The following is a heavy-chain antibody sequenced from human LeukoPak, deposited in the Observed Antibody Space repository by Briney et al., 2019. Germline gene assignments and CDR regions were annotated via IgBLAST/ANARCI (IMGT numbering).Heavy chain of an antibody. Sequence: GGSLRLSCTASGFTFSSYEMNWVRQAPGKGLEWVSFISSSDNTIKYADSVKGRFTISRDNAKNSLYLQMNSLRAEDTAVYYCARRIAAIGFDALDIWGQGTMVTVPS. J-gene: IGHJ3*02. CDR3: ARRIAAIGFDALDI. V-gene: IGHV3-48*03. D-gene: IGHD2-2*01. CDR2: ISSSDNTI. CDR1: GFTFSSYE.